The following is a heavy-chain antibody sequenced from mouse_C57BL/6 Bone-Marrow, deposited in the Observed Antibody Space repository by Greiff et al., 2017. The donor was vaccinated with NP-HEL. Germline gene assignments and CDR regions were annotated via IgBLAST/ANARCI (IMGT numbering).Heavy chain of an antibody. CDR1: GFTFSSYT. CDR3: ARQELITTRAWFAY. CDR2: ISGGGGNT. V-gene: IGHV5-9*01. J-gene: IGHJ3*01. D-gene: IGHD1-1*01. Sequence: EVKLVESGGGLVKPGGSLKLSCAASGFTFSSYTMSWVRQTPEQRLEWVATISGGGGNTYYPDSVKGRFTISRDNAKNTLYLQRSSLRAEDTALYYCARQELITTRAWFAYWGQGTLVTVSA.